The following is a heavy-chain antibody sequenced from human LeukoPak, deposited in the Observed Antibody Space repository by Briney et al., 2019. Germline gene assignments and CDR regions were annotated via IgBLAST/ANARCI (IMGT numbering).Heavy chain of an antibody. CDR1: GGSFSGYY. Sequence: PSETLSLTCAVYGGSFSGYYWSWNRQPPGKGLEWIGEINHSGSTNYNPSLKSRVTISVDTSKNQFSLKLSSVTAADTAVYYCARGLTGYSSGWYGVKYYFDYWGQGTLVTVSS. CDR2: INHSGST. V-gene: IGHV4-34*01. J-gene: IGHJ4*02. CDR3: ARGLTGYSSGWYGVKYYFDY. D-gene: IGHD6-19*01.